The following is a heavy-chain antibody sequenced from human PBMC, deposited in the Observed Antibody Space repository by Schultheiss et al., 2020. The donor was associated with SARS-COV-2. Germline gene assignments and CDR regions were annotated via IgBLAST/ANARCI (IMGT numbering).Heavy chain of an antibody. Sequence: ASVKVSCKASGYTFTGYYMHWVRQAPGQGLEWMGRINPNSGGTNYAQKFQGRVTMTRDTSISTAYMELSRLRSDDTAVYYCARDLNFDWLLRVRYYGMDVWGQGTTVTVSS. CDR1: GYTFTGYY. CDR3: ARDLNFDWLLRVRYYGMDV. D-gene: IGHD3-9*01. J-gene: IGHJ6*02. CDR2: INPNSGGT. V-gene: IGHV1-2*06.